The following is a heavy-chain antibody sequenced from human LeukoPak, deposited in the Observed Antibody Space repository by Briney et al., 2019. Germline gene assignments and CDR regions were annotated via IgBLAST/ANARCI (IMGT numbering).Heavy chain of an antibody. D-gene: IGHD3-10*01. Sequence: SETLSLTCTVSGGSIRSSYYYWGWIRQPPGKGLEWIGSIYYSGSTYYNPSLKSRVTISVDTSKNQFSLKLSSVTAADTAVYYCARHVFSSRGPGVFDYWGQGTLVTVSS. CDR1: GGSIRSSYYY. J-gene: IGHJ4*02. CDR2: IYYSGST. V-gene: IGHV4-39*01. CDR3: ARHVFSSRGPGVFDY.